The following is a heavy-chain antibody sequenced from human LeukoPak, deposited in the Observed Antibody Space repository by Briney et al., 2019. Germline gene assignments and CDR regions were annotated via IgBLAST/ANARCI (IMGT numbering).Heavy chain of an antibody. CDR3: ARYFSQWLGNYYYYYMDV. Sequence: SETLSLTCTVSGGSISGYYWSWIRQPPGKGLEWIGYIYYSGSTNYNPSLKSRVTISVDTSKNQFSLKLSSVTAADTAVYYCARYFSQWLGNYYYYYMDVWGKGTTVTVSS. CDR1: GGSISGYY. CDR2: IYYSGST. D-gene: IGHD6-19*01. J-gene: IGHJ6*03. V-gene: IGHV4-59*12.